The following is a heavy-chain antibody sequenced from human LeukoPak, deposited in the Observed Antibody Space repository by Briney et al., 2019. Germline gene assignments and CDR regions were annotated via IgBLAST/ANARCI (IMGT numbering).Heavy chain of an antibody. V-gene: IGHV3-23*01. Sequence: GGSLRLSCAASGFTFSSYAMSWVRQAPGKGLEWVSAISGSGGSTYYADSVKGRFTISRDNSKNTLYLQMNSLRAEDTAVYYCAKDPRPAEYYGMDVWGQGTTVTVSS. CDR2: ISGSGGST. D-gene: IGHD2-2*01. CDR3: AKDPRPAEYYGMDV. CDR1: GFTFSSYA. J-gene: IGHJ6*02.